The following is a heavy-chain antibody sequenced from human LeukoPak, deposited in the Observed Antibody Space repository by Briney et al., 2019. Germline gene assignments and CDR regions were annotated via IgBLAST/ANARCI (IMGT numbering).Heavy chain of an antibody. CDR1: GCSIINTSYY. D-gene: IGHD3-16*01. V-gene: IGHV4-39*01. CDR3: AIHGWGAQYIHEHFDY. J-gene: IGHJ4*02. Sequence: SETLSLTCTVSGCSIINTSYYWGWIRQPPGKGLEWIASIYYSGTSSYKPSLKNRVTISVDTSSNQFSLQLRSVTAADTAVYYCAIHGWGAQYIHEHFDYCGRGTLVTVSS. CDR2: IYYSGTS.